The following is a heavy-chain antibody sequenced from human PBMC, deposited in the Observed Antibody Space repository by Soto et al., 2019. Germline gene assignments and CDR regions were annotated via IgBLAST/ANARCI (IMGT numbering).Heavy chain of an antibody. V-gene: IGHV3-23*01. J-gene: IGHJ5*02. D-gene: IGHD2-21*02. Sequence: EVQLLESGGALAQPGGSLRLSCAASGFTFSTYAMSWVRQAPGKGLQWVSGISGSGGTTYYADSVKGRFSIPRDNSKSTLSLQMNRLRAEDTAIYYCAKGVDQHQPLTESWDQGTLVTVSS. CDR2: ISGSGGTT. CDR3: AKGVDQHQPLTES. CDR1: GFTFSTYA.